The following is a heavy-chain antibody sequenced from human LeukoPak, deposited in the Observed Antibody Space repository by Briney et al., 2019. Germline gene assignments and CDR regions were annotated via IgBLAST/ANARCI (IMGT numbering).Heavy chain of an antibody. CDR1: GFSLSTSGMR. CDR3: ARWATGGYYFDY. Sequence: SGPALVKPTQTLTLTCTFSGFSLSTSGMRVSWIRQPPGKALEWLARIDWDDDKFYSTSLKTRLTISKDTSKNQVVLTMTNMDPVDTATYYCARWATGGYYFDYWGQGTLVTVSS. J-gene: IGHJ4*02. V-gene: IGHV2-70*04. D-gene: IGHD7-27*01. CDR2: IDWDDDK.